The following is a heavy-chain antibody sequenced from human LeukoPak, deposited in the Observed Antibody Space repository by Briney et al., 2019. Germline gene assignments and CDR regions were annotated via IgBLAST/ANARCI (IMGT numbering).Heavy chain of an antibody. Sequence: PGGSLRLSCAASGFTFSSYGMHWVRQAPGKGLEWVGFIRSKAYGGTTEYAASVKGRFTISRDDSKSIAYLQMNSLKTEDTAVYYCTRGSSSRTMGYYFDYWGQGTLVTVSS. CDR2: IRSKAYGGTT. V-gene: IGHV3-49*04. J-gene: IGHJ4*02. CDR3: TRGSSSRTMGYYFDY. CDR1: GFTFSSYG. D-gene: IGHD6-13*01.